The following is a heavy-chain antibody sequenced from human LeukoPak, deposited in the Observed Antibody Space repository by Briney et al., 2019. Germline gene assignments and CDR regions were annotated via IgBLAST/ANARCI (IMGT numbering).Heavy chain of an antibody. V-gene: IGHV1-58*02. Sequence: SVKVSCKASGFTFTSSAMQWVRQARGQRLEWIGWIVVGSGNTNYAQKLQGRVTMTTDTSTSTAYMELRSLRSDDTAVYYCARCPRGYYYMDVWGKGTTVTISS. CDR1: GFTFTSSA. J-gene: IGHJ6*03. CDR2: IVVGSGNT. D-gene: IGHD2-2*01. CDR3: ARCPRGYYYMDV.